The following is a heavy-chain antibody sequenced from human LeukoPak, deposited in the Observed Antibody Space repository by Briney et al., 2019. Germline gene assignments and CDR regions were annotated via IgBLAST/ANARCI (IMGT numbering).Heavy chain of an antibody. V-gene: IGHV3-7*01. CDR1: GFTIRTYW. CDR3: VRTHKIEGCSTSGDSCSSMYRHFDL. D-gene: IGHD2-15*01. J-gene: IGHJ2*01. Sequence: GGSLRLSCAASGFTIRTYWMSWVRSAQAQGMGWEAKIKQDGSEKYYVVSVEGRFTIYRDNVETSLFLQINSIRVEDTAVYYCVRTHKIEGCSTSGDSCSSMYRHFDLWGRGSLVTVSS. CDR2: IKQDGSEK.